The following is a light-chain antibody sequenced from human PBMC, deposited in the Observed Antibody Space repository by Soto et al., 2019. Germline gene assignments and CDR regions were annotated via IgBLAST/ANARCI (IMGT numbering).Light chain of an antibody. J-gene: IGKJ5*01. CDR1: QSVSSSY. CDR2: GAS. Sequence: EIVLTQSPGTLSLSPGERATLSCRASQSVSSSYLAWYHQKPGQAPRLLIYGASSRATGIPDRFSGSGSGTDFTLTISRLEPEDFAVYYCQQYDSSHPVTCGQGTRLEIK. CDR3: QQYDSSHPVT. V-gene: IGKV3-20*01.